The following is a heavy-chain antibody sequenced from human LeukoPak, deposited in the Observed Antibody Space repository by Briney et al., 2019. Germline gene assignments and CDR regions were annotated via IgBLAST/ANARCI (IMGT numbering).Heavy chain of an antibody. J-gene: IGHJ4*02. V-gene: IGHV4-34*01. CDR3: ARGRYYDYVWGSYRNLYYFDY. D-gene: IGHD3-16*02. CDR1: GGSFSGYY. CDR2: INHSGST. Sequence: PSETLSLTCGVYGGSFSGYYWSWIRQPPGKGLEWIGEINHSGSTNYNPSLKSRVTISVDTSKNQFSLKLSSVTAADTAVYYCARGRYYDYVWGSYRNLYYFDYWGQGTLVTVSS.